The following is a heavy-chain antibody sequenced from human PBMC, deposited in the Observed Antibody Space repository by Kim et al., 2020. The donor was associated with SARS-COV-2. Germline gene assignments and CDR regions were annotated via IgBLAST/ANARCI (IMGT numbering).Heavy chain of an antibody. CDR3: ARGNAATVTLYHCGLDV. D-gene: IGHD4-17*01. Sequence: SETLSLTCAVYGGSFSGYYWSWIRQPPGKGLEWVGEINHSGSTNYNPSLKSRATISVDTSKSQFSLRMSSVTAADTGLYYCARGNAATVTLYHCGLDVWGQGTMVIVSS. V-gene: IGHV4-34*01. CDR1: GGSFSGYY. CDR2: INHSGST. J-gene: IGHJ6*02.